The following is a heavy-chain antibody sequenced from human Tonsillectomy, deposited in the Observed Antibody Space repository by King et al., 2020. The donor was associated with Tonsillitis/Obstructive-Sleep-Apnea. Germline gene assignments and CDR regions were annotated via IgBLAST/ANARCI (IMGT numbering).Heavy chain of an antibody. V-gene: IGHV3-30*04. CDR1: GFTFSSYA. D-gene: IGHD1-26*01. J-gene: IGHJ3*02. CDR2: ISYDGSNK. CDR3: ARGGGGSYAFAPWDI. Sequence: QVQLVESGGGVVQPGRSLRLSCAASGFTFSSYAMHWVRQAPGKGLEWVAVISYDGSNKYYADSVKGRFTISRDNSKNTLYLQMNSLRAEDTAVYYCARGGGGSYAFAPWDIWGQGTMVTVSS.